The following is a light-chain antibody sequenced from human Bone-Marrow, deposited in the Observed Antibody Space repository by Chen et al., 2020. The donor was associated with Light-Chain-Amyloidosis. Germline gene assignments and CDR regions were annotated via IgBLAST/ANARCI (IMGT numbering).Light chain of an antibody. V-gene: IGLV3-21*02. Sequence: SYVLTQPSSVSVAPGQPATIACGGNNIVSTSVHWYQQTPGQAPLLVVYDDSDRPSGIPERLSGSNSENTATLTISRVEAGDEADYYCQVWDRSSDRPVFGGGTKLTVL. CDR1: NIVSTS. CDR2: DDS. CDR3: QVWDRSSDRPV. J-gene: IGLJ3*02.